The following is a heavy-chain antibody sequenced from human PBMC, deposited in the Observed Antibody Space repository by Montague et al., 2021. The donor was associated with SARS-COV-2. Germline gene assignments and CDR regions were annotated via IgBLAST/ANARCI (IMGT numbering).Heavy chain of an antibody. V-gene: IGHV3-7*03. CDR1: GFTFSRYW. CDR3: ATGSFDY. Sequence: SLSLSWAASGFTFSRYWVSWVRQAPGKGLEWVANIKEDGSEKDYVDSVRGRFTISRDNAKNSLYLQMNSLRAEDTAVYYCATGSFDYWGQGTLVTVSS. D-gene: IGHD2-15*01. CDR2: IKEDGSEK. J-gene: IGHJ4*02.